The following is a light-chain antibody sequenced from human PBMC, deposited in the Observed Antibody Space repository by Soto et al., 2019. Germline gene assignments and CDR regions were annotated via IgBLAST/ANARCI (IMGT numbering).Light chain of an antibody. CDR1: SSNIGAGYD. CDR2: GNS. J-gene: IGLJ2*01. Sequence: QSVLTQPPSVSGAPGQRVTISCTGSSSNIGAGYDVHWYQQLPGTAPKLLIYGNSNRPSGVPDRFSGSKSGTSASLAITGLQSEGEADYYGPAYDSSLRGVVFGGGTKLTVL. V-gene: IGLV1-40*01. CDR3: PAYDSSLRGVV.